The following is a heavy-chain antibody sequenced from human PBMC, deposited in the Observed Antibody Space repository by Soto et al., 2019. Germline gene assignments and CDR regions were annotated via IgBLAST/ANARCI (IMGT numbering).Heavy chain of an antibody. J-gene: IGHJ4*02. CDR3: ARVRTETGDPHYFDY. CDR2: IIPIFGTA. CDR1: GGTFSSYA. D-gene: IGHD7-27*01. V-gene: IGHV1-69*06. Sequence: SVKVSCKASGGTFSSYAISWVRQAPEQGLEWMGGIIPIFGTANYAQKFQGRVTITADKSTSTAYMELSSLRSEDTAVYYCARVRTETGDPHYFDYWGQGTLVTVSS.